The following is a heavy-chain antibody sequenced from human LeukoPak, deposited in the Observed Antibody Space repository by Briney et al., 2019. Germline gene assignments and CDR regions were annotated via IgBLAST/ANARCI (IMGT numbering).Heavy chain of an antibody. Sequence: ASVKVSCKASGYTFTNYYMHWVRQAPGQGLEWMGRIIPSLAIANYAQKFQDRVTIIADKSTSTAYMELSSLRSEDTATYYCARGGVRDDFSGYYFDYWGQGALVTVSS. CDR2: IIPSLAIA. J-gene: IGHJ4*02. CDR1: GYTFTNYY. V-gene: IGHV1-69*02. D-gene: IGHD3-22*01. CDR3: ARGGVRDDFSGYYFDY.